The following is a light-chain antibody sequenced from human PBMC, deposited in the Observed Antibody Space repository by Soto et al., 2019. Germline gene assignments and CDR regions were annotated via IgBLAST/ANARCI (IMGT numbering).Light chain of an antibody. CDR2: EVS. CDR1: SSDGGGYRF. V-gene: IGLV2-14*01. CDR3: SSYTTISTYVV. J-gene: IGLJ2*01. Sequence: QSALTQPASVSGSPGQSIAISCTGTSSDGGGYRFVSWYQQNPGKAPKLMIYEVSNRPSGVSNRFSGSKSGNTASLTISGLQAEDEADYYCSSYTTISTYVVFGGGTKLTVL.